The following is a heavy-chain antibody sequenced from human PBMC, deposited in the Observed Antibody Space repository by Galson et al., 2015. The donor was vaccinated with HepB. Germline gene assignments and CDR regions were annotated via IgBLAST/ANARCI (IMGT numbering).Heavy chain of an antibody. CDR1: GYTFTGYY. Sequence: SVKVSCKASGYTFTGYYMHWVRQAPGQGLEWMGWINPNSGGTNYAQKFQGWVTMTRDTSISTAYMELSRLRSDDTAVYYCARDVSSGLTHFDYWGQGTLVTVSS. CDR2: INPNSGGT. J-gene: IGHJ4*02. CDR3: ARDVSSGLTHFDY. D-gene: IGHD6-19*01. V-gene: IGHV1-2*04.